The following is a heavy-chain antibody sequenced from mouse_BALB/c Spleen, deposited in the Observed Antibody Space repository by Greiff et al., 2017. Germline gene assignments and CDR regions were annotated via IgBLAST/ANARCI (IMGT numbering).Heavy chain of an antibody. Sequence: EVQGVESGGGLVKPGGSLKLSCAASGFTFSDYYMYWVRQTPEKRLEWVATISDGGSYTYYPDSVKGRFTISRDNAKNNLYLQMSSLKSEDTAMYYCARGGSYEYDVSAYWGQGTLVTVSA. CDR1: GFTFSDYY. D-gene: IGHD2-4*01. V-gene: IGHV5-4*02. CDR3: ARGGSYEYDVSAY. CDR2: ISDGGSYT. J-gene: IGHJ3*01.